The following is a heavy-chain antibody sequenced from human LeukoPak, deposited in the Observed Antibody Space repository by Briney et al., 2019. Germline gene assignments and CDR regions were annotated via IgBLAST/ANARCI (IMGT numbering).Heavy chain of an antibody. J-gene: IGHJ3*02. CDR1: GGSISSGGYS. V-gene: IGHV4-61*02. D-gene: IGHD2-15*01. CDR2: IYTSGST. Sequence: SETLSLTCAVSGGSISSGGYSWSWIRQPAGKGLEWIGRIYTSGSTNYNPSLKSRVTMSVDTSKNQFSLKLSSVTAADTAVYYCAREAATTLAFDIWGQGTMVTVSS. CDR3: AREAATTLAFDI.